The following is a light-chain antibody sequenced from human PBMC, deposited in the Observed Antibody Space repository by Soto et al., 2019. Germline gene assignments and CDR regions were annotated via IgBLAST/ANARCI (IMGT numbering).Light chain of an antibody. CDR3: TKYDKFPIP. J-gene: IGKJ5*01. V-gene: IGKV1-5*01. CDR2: AAS. Sequence: DIQMTQSPATLSASVGDRVTITCRASQSIKSWLAWYQQKPGKAPKSLIYAASSLQSGVPSRLDGSGSGTDFTLTISNRQPQDFATSYCTKYDKFPIPFGQGTRLE. CDR1: QSIKSW.